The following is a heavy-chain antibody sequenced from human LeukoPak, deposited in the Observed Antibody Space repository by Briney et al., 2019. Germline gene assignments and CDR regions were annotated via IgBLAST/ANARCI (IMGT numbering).Heavy chain of an antibody. CDR2: IRYDGSNK. CDR1: GFTFSSYD. Sequence: PGGSLRLSCAASGFTFSSYDIHWVRQAPGKGLEWVAFIRYDGSNKYYADSVKGRFTISRDNSKNTLYLQMKSLRAEDTAVYYCAKEIYGDPTGGRFQHWGQGTLVTVSS. D-gene: IGHD4/OR15-4a*01. CDR3: AKEIYGDPTGGRFQH. V-gene: IGHV3-30*02. J-gene: IGHJ1*01.